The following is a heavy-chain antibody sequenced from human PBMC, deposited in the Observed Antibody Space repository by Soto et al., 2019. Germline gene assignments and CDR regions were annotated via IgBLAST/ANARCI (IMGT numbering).Heavy chain of an antibody. CDR2: YGGSGGST. D-gene: IGHD3-16*01. V-gene: IGHV3-23*01. CDR1: GFSFSTYG. Sequence: DVQLLESGGGLAQRGGSLRLSCAASGFSFSTYGMTWVRQAPGKGLEWVSYGGSGGSTYYAASVKSRFTISRDNSKNTLYLKRNNLSAEDTAVYYCVKFRGRAYHYYYMDVWRNGTTVTVSS. J-gene: IGHJ6*03. CDR3: VKFRGRAYHYYYMDV.